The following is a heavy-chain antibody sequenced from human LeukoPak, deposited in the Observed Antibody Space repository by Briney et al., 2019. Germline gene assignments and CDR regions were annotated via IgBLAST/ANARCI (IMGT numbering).Heavy chain of an antibody. CDR1: GFTVSSTY. Sequence: GGSLRLSCAASGFTVSSTYMSWVRQAPGKGLEWVSLIYRDGTTYHADSVKGRFTISRDSSKNALYLQMNSLRAEDTAEYYCARDYFDGTSFYSYFDLWGRGTLVTVSS. CDR2: IYRDGTT. D-gene: IGHD2/OR15-2a*01. CDR3: ARDYFDGTSFYSYFDL. J-gene: IGHJ2*01. V-gene: IGHV3-66*01.